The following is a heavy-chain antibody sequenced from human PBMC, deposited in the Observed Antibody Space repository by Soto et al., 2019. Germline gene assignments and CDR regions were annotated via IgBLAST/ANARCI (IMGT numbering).Heavy chain of an antibody. D-gene: IGHD3-22*01. Sequence: EVQLLESGGDLVQPGGSLRLSCAASGSTFSNYAMSLVRQAPGRGLEWVSAISSTGTTYYSDSVKGRFTISRDNSKNALYLEMALLRAEDTAVYYCARDRYYDISGHGDFKYWGQGTLVPVS. CDR1: GSTFSNYA. J-gene: IGHJ1*01. V-gene: IGHV3-23*01. CDR3: ARDRYYDISGHGDFKY. CDR2: ISSTGTT.